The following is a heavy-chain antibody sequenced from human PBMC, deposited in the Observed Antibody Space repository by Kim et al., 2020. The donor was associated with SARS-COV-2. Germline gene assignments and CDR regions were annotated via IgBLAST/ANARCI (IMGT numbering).Heavy chain of an antibody. CDR3: ARDGEQWPFDY. Sequence: GGSLRLSCAASGFTFSSYSMNWVRQAPGKGLEWVSSISSSSSYIYYADSVKGRFTISRDNAKNSLYLQMNSLRAEDTAVYYCARDGEQWPFDYWGQGTLVTVSS. J-gene: IGHJ4*02. CDR1: GFTFSSYS. V-gene: IGHV3-21*01. D-gene: IGHD6-19*01. CDR2: ISSSSSYI.